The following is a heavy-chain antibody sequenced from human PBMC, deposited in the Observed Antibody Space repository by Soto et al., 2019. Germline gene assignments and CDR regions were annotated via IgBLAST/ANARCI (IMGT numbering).Heavy chain of an antibody. V-gene: IGHV3-30*18. CDR1: GFSFTNYG. CDR3: AKDQWACSGGGCDPQQKCFFAMDV. Sequence: QVQLVESGGGVVQPGRSLRLSCAVSGFSFTNYGMHWVRQAPGKGLEWVAVISYHGSNKYYADSVKGRFTISRDSSKNTLDLQMARLRAEDTAVYYCAKDQWACSGGGCDPQQKCFFAMDVWGQVTTVIVSS. J-gene: IGHJ6*02. CDR2: ISYHGSNK. D-gene: IGHD2-15*01.